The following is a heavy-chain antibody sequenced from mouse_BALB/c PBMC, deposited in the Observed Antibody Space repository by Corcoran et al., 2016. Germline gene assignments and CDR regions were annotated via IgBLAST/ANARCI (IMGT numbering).Heavy chain of an antibody. V-gene: IGHV14-3*02. CDR1: GFNIKDTY. CDR2: IDPANGNT. CDR3: ARWDWYFDV. Sequence: EVQLQQSGAELVKPGASVKLSCTASGFNIKDTYMHWVKQRPEQGLEWIGRIDPANGNTKYDPKFQGKATITADTASNTTYLQLSSLTSEDTAVYYCARWDWYFDVWGAGTTVTVSS. J-gene: IGHJ1*01.